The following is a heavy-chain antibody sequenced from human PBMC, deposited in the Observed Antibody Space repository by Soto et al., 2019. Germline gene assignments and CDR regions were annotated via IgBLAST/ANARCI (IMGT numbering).Heavy chain of an antibody. CDR3: ARDNNWSYDY. CDR2: IGPDGTTT. V-gene: IGHV3-74*01. J-gene: IGHJ4*02. Sequence: GGSLRLSCAASGFTFSSHWMHWVRQAPGKGLVWVSHIGPDGTTTRDADSVQGRFTISRDNARNTLYLQMDSLRDEDTAVYYCARDNNWSYDYWGQGILVTVSS. D-gene: IGHD1-1*01. CDR1: GFTFSSHW.